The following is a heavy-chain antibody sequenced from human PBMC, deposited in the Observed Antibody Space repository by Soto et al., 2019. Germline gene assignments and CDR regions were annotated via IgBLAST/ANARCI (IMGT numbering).Heavy chain of an antibody. CDR3: AKDEGVRIAAAGPDY. Sequence: EVQLLESGGGLVQPGGSLRLSCAASGFRFSNYAMNWVRQAPGKGLEWVSAISASGGSTYYADSVKGRFTISRDNSKNTLYLQMSSLRAEDTAVYYCAKDEGVRIAAAGPDYWGQGTLVTVSS. CDR2: ISASGGST. D-gene: IGHD6-13*01. CDR1: GFRFSNYA. V-gene: IGHV3-23*01. J-gene: IGHJ4*02.